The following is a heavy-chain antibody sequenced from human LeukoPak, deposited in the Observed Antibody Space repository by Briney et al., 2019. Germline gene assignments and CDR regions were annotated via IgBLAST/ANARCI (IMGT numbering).Heavy chain of an antibody. CDR3: ARDLTVHYFDS. V-gene: IGHV3-33*01. J-gene: IGHJ4*02. CDR1: GFAFSGYA. CDR2: IWYDGSNE. D-gene: IGHD1-1*01. Sequence: GRSLRLSCAASGFAFSGYAMHWVRQSPGKGLEWVAVIWYDGSNEYHADSVKGRFTISRDNSKNTLYLQMNSLRAEDTAVYYCARDLTVHYFDSWGQGTLVTVSS.